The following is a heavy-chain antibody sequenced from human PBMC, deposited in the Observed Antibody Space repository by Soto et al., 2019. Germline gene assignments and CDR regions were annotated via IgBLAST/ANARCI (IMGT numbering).Heavy chain of an antibody. CDR3: ARVAAETGYSSGWAEYYFDD. CDR2: IYHSGST. CDR1: GGSISSGGYS. J-gene: IGHJ4*02. V-gene: IGHV4-30-2*01. D-gene: IGHD6-19*01. Sequence: SSETLSLTCAVSGGSISSGGYSWSWIRQPPGKGLEWIGYIYHSGSTYYNPSLKSRVTISVDRSKNQFSLKLSSVTAADTAVYYCARVAAETGYSSGWAEYYFDDWGQGTLVTVYS.